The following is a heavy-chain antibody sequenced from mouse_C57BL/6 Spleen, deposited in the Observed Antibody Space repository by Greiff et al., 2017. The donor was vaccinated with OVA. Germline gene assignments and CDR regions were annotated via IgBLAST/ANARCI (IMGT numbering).Heavy chain of an antibody. CDR2: INPGSGGT. J-gene: IGHJ4*01. Sequence: VQLQESGAELVRPGTSVKVSCKASGYAFTNYWIEWVKQRPGQGLEWIGVINPGSGGTNYNEKFKGKATLTADKSSSTAYMQLSSLTSEDSAVYFCARDYYGSSYDAMDYWGQGTSVTVSS. CDR1: GYAFTNYW. CDR3: ARDYYGSSYDAMDY. V-gene: IGHV1-54*01. D-gene: IGHD1-1*01.